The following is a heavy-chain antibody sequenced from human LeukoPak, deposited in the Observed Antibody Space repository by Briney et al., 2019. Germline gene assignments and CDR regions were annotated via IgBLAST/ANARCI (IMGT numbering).Heavy chain of an antibody. CDR3: ARERAARGFDY. D-gene: IGHD6-6*01. V-gene: IGHV3-30*04. CDR2: ISYDGSNK. J-gene: IGHJ4*02. Sequence: GGSLRLSCAASGFTLSSYVIHWVRQAPGKGLEWVAVISYDGSNKYYADSVKGRFTISRDNSKNTLWLQMNSLRADDTAVYYCARERAARGFDYWGQGTLVTVSS. CDR1: GFTLSSYV.